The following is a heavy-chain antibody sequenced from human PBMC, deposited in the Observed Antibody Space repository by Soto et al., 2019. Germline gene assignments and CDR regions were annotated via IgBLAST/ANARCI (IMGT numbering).Heavy chain of an antibody. CDR3: ARSPYSSGWYDY. Sequence: GGSLRLSCAASGFTFSSYAMHWVRQSPGKGLEWVAVISYDGSNKYYADSVKGRFTISRDNSKNTLYLQMNSLRAEDTAVYYCARSPYSSGWYDYWGQGTLVTVSS. V-gene: IGHV3-30-3*01. CDR2: ISYDGSNK. D-gene: IGHD6-19*01. CDR1: GFTFSSYA. J-gene: IGHJ4*02.